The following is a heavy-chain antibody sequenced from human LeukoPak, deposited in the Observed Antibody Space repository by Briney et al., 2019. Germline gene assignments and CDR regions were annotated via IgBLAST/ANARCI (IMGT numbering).Heavy chain of an antibody. CDR1: GFTFSSYW. V-gene: IGHV3-74*01. D-gene: IGHD6-13*01. J-gene: IGHJ5*02. CDR2: INSDGSST. Sequence: GGSLRLSCAASGFTFSSYWMHWVRQAPGKGLVWVSRINSDGSSTSYADSVKGRFTISRDNAKNTLYLQMNSLRAEDTAVYYCAKDLGSSGLYNWFDPWGQGTLVTVSS. CDR3: AKDLGSSGLYNWFDP.